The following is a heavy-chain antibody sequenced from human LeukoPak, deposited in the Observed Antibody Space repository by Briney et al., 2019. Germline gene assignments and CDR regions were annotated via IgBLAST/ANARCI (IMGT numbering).Heavy chain of an antibody. Sequence: KSSETLSLTCTVSGGSISSGGYYWSWIRQHPGMGLEWIGYIYYSWSTYYNPSLRSRVIISVDTSKNRFSLKLSSVTAADTAVYYCARGSYDVWSGYHHWGQGTLVTVS. J-gene: IGHJ4*02. D-gene: IGHD3-3*01. CDR2: IYYSWST. CDR3: ARGSYDVWSGYHH. CDR1: GGSISSGGYY. V-gene: IGHV4-31*03.